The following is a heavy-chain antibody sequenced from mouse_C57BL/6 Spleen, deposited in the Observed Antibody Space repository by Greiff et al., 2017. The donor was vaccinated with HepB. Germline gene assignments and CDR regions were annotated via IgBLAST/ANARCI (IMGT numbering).Heavy chain of an antibody. J-gene: IGHJ3*01. CDR2: ISYDGSN. Sequence: EVHLVESGPGLVKPSQSLSLTCSVTGYSITSGYYWNWIRQFPGNKLEWMGYISYDGSNNYNPSLKNRISITRDTSKNQFFLKLNSVTTEDTATYYCARINDYAAYWGQGTLVTVSA. CDR1: GYSITSGYY. CDR3: ARINDYAAY. D-gene: IGHD2-4*01. V-gene: IGHV3-6*01.